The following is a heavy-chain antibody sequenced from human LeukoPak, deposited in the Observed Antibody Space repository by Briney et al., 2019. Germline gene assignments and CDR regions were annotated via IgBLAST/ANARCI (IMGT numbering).Heavy chain of an antibody. CDR2: IYTSGST. CDR3: ASLSFYGSGSEI. D-gene: IGHD3-10*01. J-gene: IGHJ4*02. Sequence: SETLSLTCTVSGGSISSYYWSWIRQPAGKGLEWIGRIYTSGSTNYNPSLKSRVTMSVDTSKNQFSLKLSSVTAADTAVHYCASLSFYGSGSEIWGQGTLVTVSS. CDR1: GGSISSYY. V-gene: IGHV4-4*07.